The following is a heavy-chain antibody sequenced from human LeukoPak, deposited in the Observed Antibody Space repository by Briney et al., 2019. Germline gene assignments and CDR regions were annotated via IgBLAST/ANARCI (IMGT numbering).Heavy chain of an antibody. CDR2: ISGNSEYT. CDR3: AQHLGYCSCGTCYFTY. D-gene: IGHD2-15*01. V-gene: IGHV3-23*01. CDR1: GFTFGSYA. Sequence: GGSLRLSCAASGFTFGSYAMSWVRQAPGKGLEWVSAISGNSEYTYYADSVKGRFTISRDNSKRTLFLQMNSLRAEDTAVYHCAQHLGYCSCGTCYFTYWGQGTLVTVS. J-gene: IGHJ4*02.